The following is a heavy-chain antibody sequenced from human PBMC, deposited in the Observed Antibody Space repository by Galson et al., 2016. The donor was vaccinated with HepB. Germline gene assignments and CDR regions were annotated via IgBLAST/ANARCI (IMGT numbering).Heavy chain of an antibody. V-gene: IGHV1-3*01. CDR3: ARYKSFGEMGSFDN. Sequence: SVKVSCKASGYTFSSDPIHWVRQTPGQRFEWLGSINGGNGNTRYSQKFQDRLTITRDTSASTAYMELSSLRSEDTAVYYCARYKSFGEMGSFDNWGQGTLVTVSS. J-gene: IGHJ4*02. CDR1: GYTFSSDP. CDR2: INGGNGNT. D-gene: IGHD3-10*01.